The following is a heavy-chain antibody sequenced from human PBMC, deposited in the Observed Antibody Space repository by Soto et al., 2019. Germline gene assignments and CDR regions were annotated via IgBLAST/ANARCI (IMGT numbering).Heavy chain of an antibody. J-gene: IGHJ4*02. CDR3: VSKTGTTFLGSLFDH. CDR2: MFYIGNA. V-gene: IGHV4-30-4*01. CDR1: GVSITSGDNY. Sequence: SETLSLTCTVSGVSITSGDNYWSWIREPPGKGLEWIGYMFYIGNAYYNPSLQSRVTISVDTSRNQFSLRLTSVTDADTAVYYFVSKTGTTFLGSLFDHCGQGTLVTVS. D-gene: IGHD1-7*01.